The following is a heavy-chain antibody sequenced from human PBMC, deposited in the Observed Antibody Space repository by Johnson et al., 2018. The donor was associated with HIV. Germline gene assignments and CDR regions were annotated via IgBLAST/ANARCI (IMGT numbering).Heavy chain of an antibody. J-gene: IGHJ3*02. CDR3: ARGGTYSSSWSDPFHI. V-gene: IGHV3-7*01. CDR2: IKQDGSEK. D-gene: IGHD6-13*01. CDR1: RITFSRYW. Sequence: VQLVESGGGLVQPGGSLRLSCAASRITFSRYWMTWVRQAPGKGLEWVANIKQDGSEKYYVDSVKGRFTISRDNAKNSLYLLMNSLRAEDTAVYYCARGGTYSSSWSDPFHIWGQGTMVTFSS.